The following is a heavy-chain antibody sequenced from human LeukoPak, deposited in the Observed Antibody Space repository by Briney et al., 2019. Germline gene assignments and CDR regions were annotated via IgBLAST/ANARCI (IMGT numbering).Heavy chain of an antibody. V-gene: IGHV3-48*01. CDR3: ARDHHRRLYDSQARDTFDI. J-gene: IGHJ3*02. Sequence: GSLRLSCAASGFTFSSYSMDWVRQAPGEGLEWVSYISSSSSTIYYADSVKGRFTISRDNAKNSLYLQMNSLRAEDTAVYYCARDHHRRLYDSQARDTFDIWAKGQWSPSLQ. CDR1: GFTFSSYS. CDR2: ISSSSSTI. D-gene: IGHD3-22*01.